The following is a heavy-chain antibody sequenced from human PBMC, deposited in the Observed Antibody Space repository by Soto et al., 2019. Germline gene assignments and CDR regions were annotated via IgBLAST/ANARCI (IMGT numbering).Heavy chain of an antibody. D-gene: IGHD3-9*01. J-gene: IGHJ6*02. Sequence: SETLSLTCTVSGGSISSSSYYWGWIRQPPGKGLEWIGSIYYSGSTYYNPSLKSRVTISVDTSKNQFSLKLSSVTAADTAVYYCASGYDILTGYPRGDSYGMDVWGQGTTVTVSS. V-gene: IGHV4-39*01. CDR1: GGSISSSSYY. CDR3: ASGYDILTGYPRGDSYGMDV. CDR2: IYYSGST.